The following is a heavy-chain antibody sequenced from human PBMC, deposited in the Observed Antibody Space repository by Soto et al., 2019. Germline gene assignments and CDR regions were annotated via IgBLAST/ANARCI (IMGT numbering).Heavy chain of an antibody. CDR2: IDPRNGGT. J-gene: IGHJ4*02. Sequence: QEQLVQSESDVKKPGASVTVSCKASGYTFSDYYIHWVRQAPGQGLEWMGWIDPRNGGTKYAQKFQDRFSRTTDTSTSTASMELRRLRSDDTAVFFCARVRYRNVIHAWGQGTLVTVSS. V-gene: IGHV1-2*02. CDR3: ARVRYRNVIHA. CDR1: GYTFSDYY. D-gene: IGHD2-2*01.